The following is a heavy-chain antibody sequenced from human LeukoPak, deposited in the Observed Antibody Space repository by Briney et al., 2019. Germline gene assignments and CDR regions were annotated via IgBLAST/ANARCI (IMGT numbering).Heavy chain of an antibody. CDR3: ARAFQSLGGLSLPDY. Sequence: ASVKVSCKASGYTFTGYDINWVRQATGQGIEWMGWIHPSTGNPTYAQGFTGRFVFSLDTSVSTTYLQISSLKAEDTAVYFCARAFQSLGGLSLPDYWGQGTLLTVSS. CDR1: GYTFTGYD. V-gene: IGHV7-4-1*02. D-gene: IGHD3-16*02. J-gene: IGHJ4*02. CDR2: IHPSTGNP.